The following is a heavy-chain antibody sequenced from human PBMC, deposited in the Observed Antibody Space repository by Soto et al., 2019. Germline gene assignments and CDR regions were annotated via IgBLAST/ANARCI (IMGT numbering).Heavy chain of an antibody. CDR2: IYYSGST. Sequence: QLQLQESGPGLVKPSETLSLTCTVSGGSISSSSYYWGWIRQPPGKGLEWIGSIYYSGSTYYNPSLKSRVTISLDTSKNQFSLKLSSVTAADTAVYYCARTLSGQVFDYWGQGTLVTVSS. V-gene: IGHV4-39*01. D-gene: IGHD3-10*01. CDR3: ARTLSGQVFDY. J-gene: IGHJ4*02. CDR1: GGSISSSSYY.